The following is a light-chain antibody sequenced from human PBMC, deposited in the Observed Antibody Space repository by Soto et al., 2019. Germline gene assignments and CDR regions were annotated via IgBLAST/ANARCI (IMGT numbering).Light chain of an antibody. Sequence: QSALTQPASVSGSPGQSITISCTGASSDVGGYQYVSWYQQHPGKAPKLMIYEVSNRPSGVSSRFSGSKSGNTASLTISGLQAEDEADYYCSSYTSSSTEVFGTGTKLTVL. V-gene: IGLV2-14*01. CDR2: EVS. CDR3: SSYTSSSTEV. CDR1: SSDVGGYQY. J-gene: IGLJ1*01.